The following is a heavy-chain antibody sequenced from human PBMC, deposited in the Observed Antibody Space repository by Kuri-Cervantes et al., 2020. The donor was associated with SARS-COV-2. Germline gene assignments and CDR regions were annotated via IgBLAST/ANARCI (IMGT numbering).Heavy chain of an antibody. D-gene: IGHD2-8*02. CDR3: ASGVTGPTNHFDY. J-gene: IGHJ4*02. CDR1: GDSVSSNSAA. Sequence: SQTLSLTCAISGDSVSSNSAAWNWIRQSPSRGLEWLGRTYYRSKWYNDYAVSVKSRITINPDTSKNQFSLKLSSVTAADTAAYYCASGVTGPTNHFDYWGQGTLVTVSS. CDR2: TYYRSKWYN. V-gene: IGHV6-1*01.